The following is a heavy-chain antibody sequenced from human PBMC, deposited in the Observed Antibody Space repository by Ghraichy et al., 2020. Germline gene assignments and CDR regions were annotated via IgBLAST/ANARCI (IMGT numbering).Heavy chain of an antibody. Sequence: GGSLRLSCAASGFTFSNAWMSWVRQAPGTGLEWVGRIKSKTDGGTTDYAAPVKGRFTISRDDSKNTLYLQMNSLKTEDTAVYYCTAVDGDYDLYYYYGMDVWGQGTTVTVSS. V-gene: IGHV3-15*01. D-gene: IGHD4-17*01. CDR2: IKSKTDGGTT. J-gene: IGHJ6*02. CDR3: TAVDGDYDLYYYYGMDV. CDR1: GFTFSNAW.